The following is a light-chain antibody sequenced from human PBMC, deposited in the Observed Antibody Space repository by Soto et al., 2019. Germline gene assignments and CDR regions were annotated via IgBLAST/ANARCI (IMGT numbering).Light chain of an antibody. Sequence: QSVLTQPASVSGSPGQSITFSCTGTSSDVGGYNYVSWYQQHPGKAPKLMIYDVSNRPSGVSNRFSGSKSGNTASLTISGLQDEDEADYYCSSYTSSSTLYVFGTGTKVTVL. V-gene: IGLV2-14*01. J-gene: IGLJ1*01. CDR2: DVS. CDR1: SSDVGGYNY. CDR3: SSYTSSSTLYV.